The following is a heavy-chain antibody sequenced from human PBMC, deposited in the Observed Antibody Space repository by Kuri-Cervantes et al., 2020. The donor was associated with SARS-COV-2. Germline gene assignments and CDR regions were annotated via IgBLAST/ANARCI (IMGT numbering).Heavy chain of an antibody. V-gene: IGHV3-30-3*01. CDR2: ISYDGSNK. CDR1: GFTFSDYY. Sequence: LKISCAASGFTFSDYYMSWIRQAPGKGLEWVAVISYDGSNKYYADSVKGRFTISRDNSKNTLYLQMNSLRAEDTAVYYCARVRVGATFYFDYWGQGTLVTVSS. J-gene: IGHJ4*02. CDR3: ARVRVGATFYFDY. D-gene: IGHD1-26*01.